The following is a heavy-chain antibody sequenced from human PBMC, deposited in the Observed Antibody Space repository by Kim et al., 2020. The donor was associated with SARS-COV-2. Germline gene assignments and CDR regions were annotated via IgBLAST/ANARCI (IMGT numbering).Heavy chain of an antibody. CDR2: IIPIFGTA. D-gene: IGHD3-10*01. CDR1: GGTFSSYA. Sequence: SVKVSCKASGGTFSSYAISWVRQAPGQGLEWMGGIIPIFGTANYAQKFQGRVTITADESTSTAYMELSSLRSEDTAVYYCARPGFITLDPTYYYYYGMDVWGQGTTVTVSS. CDR3: ARPGFITLDPTYYYYYGMDV. J-gene: IGHJ6*02. V-gene: IGHV1-69*13.